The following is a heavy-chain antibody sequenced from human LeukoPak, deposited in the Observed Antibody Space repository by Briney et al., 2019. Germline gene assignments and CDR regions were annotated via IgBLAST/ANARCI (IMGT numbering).Heavy chain of an antibody. D-gene: IGHD6-19*01. CDR3: AKDFIAVTGGIDF. CDR1: GFTFDDYT. Sequence: GGSLRLSCAGSGFTFDDYTMHWVRQAPGKGLECVSSISWNSGKIAYADSVKGRFTMSRDNAKNALYLQMNSLRPEDTAFYYCAKDFIAVTGGIDFWGRRTLVTVSA. V-gene: IGHV3-9*01. J-gene: IGHJ4*02. CDR2: ISWNSGKI.